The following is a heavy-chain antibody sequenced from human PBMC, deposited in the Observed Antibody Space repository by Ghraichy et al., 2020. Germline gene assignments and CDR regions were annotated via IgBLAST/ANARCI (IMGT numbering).Heavy chain of an antibody. CDR1: GFTISDHY. J-gene: IGHJ4*02. CDR3: ARGRNSGIYYAFDF. Sequence: GGSLRLSCAASGFTISDHYMDWVRQAPGKGLEWVGRTRNKASSYTTEYAVSVKGRFTISRDDSKNSLYLQMNSLKSEDTAVYYCARGRNSGIYYAFDFWGQGPLVPVSS. CDR2: TRNKASSYTT. D-gene: IGHD1-26*01. V-gene: IGHV3-72*01.